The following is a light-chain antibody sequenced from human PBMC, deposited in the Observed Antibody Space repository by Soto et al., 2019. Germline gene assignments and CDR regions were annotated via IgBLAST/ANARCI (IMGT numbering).Light chain of an antibody. CDR1: SSDVGRYNR. J-gene: IGLJ1*01. CDR3: SLYISGSTYV. CDR2: EVN. V-gene: IGLV2-18*01. Sequence: QSALTQPPSVSGSPGQSVTISCTGTSSDVGRYNRLSWYQQPPGTAPKLIMYEVNTRPSGVPDRFSGSKSGSTASLTISGLQAEDEADYYCSLYISGSTYVFGTGTKVTVL.